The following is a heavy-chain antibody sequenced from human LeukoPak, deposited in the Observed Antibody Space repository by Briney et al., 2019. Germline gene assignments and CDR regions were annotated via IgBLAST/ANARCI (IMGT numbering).Heavy chain of an antibody. Sequence: SETLSLACAVYGGSFSGYYWSWIRQPPGKGLEWIGEINHSGSTNYNPSLKSRVTISVDTSKNQFSLKLSSVTAADTAVYYCARWVVAADYYYYMDVWGKGTTVTVSS. CDR2: INHSGST. D-gene: IGHD2-15*01. CDR1: GGSFSGYY. V-gene: IGHV4-34*01. J-gene: IGHJ6*03. CDR3: ARWVVAADYYYYMDV.